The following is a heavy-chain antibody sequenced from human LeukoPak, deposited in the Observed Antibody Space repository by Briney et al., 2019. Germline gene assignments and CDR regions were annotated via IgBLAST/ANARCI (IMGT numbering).Heavy chain of an antibody. D-gene: IGHD3-10*01. Sequence: GGSLRLSCAASGFIFSSHDMNWVRQAPGKGLEWVSSTGSDSHSKFYADSVKDRFTISRDNAKDSLFLEMNSLRAEDTAIYYCAREWGEAFDIWGHGTMVTVSS. V-gene: IGHV3-21*01. CDR2: TGSDSHSK. J-gene: IGHJ3*02. CDR3: AREWGEAFDI. CDR1: GFIFSSHD.